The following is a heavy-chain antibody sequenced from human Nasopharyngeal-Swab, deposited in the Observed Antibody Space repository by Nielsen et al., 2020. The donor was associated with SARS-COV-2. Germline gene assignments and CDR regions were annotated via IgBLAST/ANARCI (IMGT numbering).Heavy chain of an antibody. V-gene: IGHV3-21*04. J-gene: IGHJ1*01. CDR1: GFTFSNYN. D-gene: IGHD3-3*01. Sequence: GGSLRLSCAASGFTFSNYNMNWVRQAPGKGLEWVSSISSSSTYIYYADSVKGRFTISRDNTKNSLSLQMNSLRAEDTAVYYCARFPRYDLYSFQSEYFQNWGQGTLVTVSS. CDR2: ISSSSTYI. CDR3: ARFPRYDLYSFQSEYFQN.